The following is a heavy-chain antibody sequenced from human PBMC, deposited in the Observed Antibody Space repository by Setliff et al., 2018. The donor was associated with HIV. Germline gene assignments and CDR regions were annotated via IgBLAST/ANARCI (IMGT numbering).Heavy chain of an antibody. D-gene: IGHD3-22*01. CDR3: VRVGPWYYARSGYLASWDY. Sequence: ASVKVSCKASGFTFNHYALSWVRQAPGQRPEWMGGTNPQSDIANYAQRFQGRVTITADHSTTTTYMELTSLRADDSAVYYCVRVGPWYYARSGYLASWDYWGQGTLVTVSS. J-gene: IGHJ4*02. V-gene: IGHV1-69*10. CDR2: TNPQSDIA. CDR1: GFTFNHYA.